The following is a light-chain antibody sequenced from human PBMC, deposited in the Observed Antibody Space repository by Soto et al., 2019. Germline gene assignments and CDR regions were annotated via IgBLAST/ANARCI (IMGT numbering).Light chain of an antibody. CDR1: QTVPSR. CDR3: QQRSKWPIT. CDR2: GAS. J-gene: IGKJ5*01. V-gene: IGKV3-15*01. Sequence: EIVMTQSPATLSVSPGEGVTLSCRASQTVPSRIAWYQQKPGQAPSLLIYGASTRATGVPDRFSGTGSGTDFTLTISSLEPEDFAVYYCQQRSKWPITFGQGTRLEIK.